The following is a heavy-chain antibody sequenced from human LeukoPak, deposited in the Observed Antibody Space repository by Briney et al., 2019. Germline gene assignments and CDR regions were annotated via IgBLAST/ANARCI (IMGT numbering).Heavy chain of an antibody. CDR3: ARDSRRSGSYHY. CDR2: ISYDGSNK. CDR1: GFTFSSYA. Sequence: GGSLRLSCAASGFTFSSYAMHWVRQAPGKGLEWVAVISYDGSNKYYADSVKGRFTISRDNSKNTLYLQMNSLRAEDTAVYYCARDSRRSGSYHYWGQGTLVTVSS. V-gene: IGHV3-30*04. D-gene: IGHD1-26*01. J-gene: IGHJ4*02.